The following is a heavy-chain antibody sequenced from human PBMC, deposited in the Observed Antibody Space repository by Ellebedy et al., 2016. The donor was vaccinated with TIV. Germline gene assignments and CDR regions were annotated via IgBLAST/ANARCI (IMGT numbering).Heavy chain of an antibody. CDR1: GGSSSAYY. D-gene: IGHD5-12*01. Sequence: SETLSLTCAVYGGSSSAYYWTWIRQAPGKGLEWIGEINHRGSSNYIPSLKSRLTISIDTSKNQFSLRMRSVTAADTAVYYCARGPRSWDRQYRGYIPVSPNNWIDPWGQGTLVTVSS. CDR3: ARGPRSWDRQYRGYIPVSPNNWIDP. J-gene: IGHJ5*02. V-gene: IGHV4-34*01. CDR2: INHRGSS.